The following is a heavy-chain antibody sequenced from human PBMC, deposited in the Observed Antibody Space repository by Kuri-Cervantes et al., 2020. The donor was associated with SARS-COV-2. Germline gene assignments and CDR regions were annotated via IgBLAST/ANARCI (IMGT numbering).Heavy chain of an antibody. V-gene: IGHV3-11*03. CDR2: ISSSSSYT. Sequence: GGSLRLSCAAAGFTVSSNYMSWIRQAPGKGLEWVSYISSSSSYTNYADSVKGRFTISRDNAKNSLYLQMNSLRAEDTAVYYCASFGSGWYDDAFDVWGQGTMVTVSS. D-gene: IGHD6-19*01. J-gene: IGHJ3*01. CDR1: GFTVSSNY. CDR3: ASFGSGWYDDAFDV.